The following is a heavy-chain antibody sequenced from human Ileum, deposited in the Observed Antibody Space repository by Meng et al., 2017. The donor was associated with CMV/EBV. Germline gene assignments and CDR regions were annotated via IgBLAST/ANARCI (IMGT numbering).Heavy chain of an antibody. J-gene: IGHJ4*02. CDR3: ARVRDWALDY. D-gene: IGHD2-21*02. CDR2: TRNKANSYTT. V-gene: IGHV3-72*01. CDR1: GFTLTDHY. Sequence: TCTASGFTLTDHYMDWVRQAPGKGLEWVGRTRNKANSYTTEYAASVKGRFTISRDESKNSLYLQMNSLENEDTAVYYCARVRDWALDYWGQGTLVTVSS.